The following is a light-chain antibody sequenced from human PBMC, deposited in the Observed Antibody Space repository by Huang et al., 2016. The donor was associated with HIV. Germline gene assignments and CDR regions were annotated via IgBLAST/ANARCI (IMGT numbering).Light chain of an antibody. CDR3: MEALKTPYT. Sequence: DIVMIQSPLSLPVTPGEPASISCRSSQSLLHTNAYNYLDWYLQKPGQSPQLLIYLGSSWASGVPDRFSGGGSGTRFSLNISRVEAEDAGIYYCMEALKTPYTFGQGTKLEIK. CDR2: LGS. V-gene: IGKV2-28*01. J-gene: IGKJ2*01. CDR1: QSLLHTNAYNY.